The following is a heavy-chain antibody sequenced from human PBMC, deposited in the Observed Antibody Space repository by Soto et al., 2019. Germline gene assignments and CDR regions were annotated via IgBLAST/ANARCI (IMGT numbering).Heavy chain of an antibody. CDR1: GYTFTSYG. V-gene: IGHV1-18*01. D-gene: IGHD1-7*01. J-gene: IGHJ6*03. Sequence: SVKVSCKASGYTFTSYGISWVRQAPGQGLEWMGWISAYNGNTNYAQKLQGRVTMTTDTSTSTAYMELRSLRSDDTAVYYCARLTGTNPSYYYYYMDVWGKGTTVTVSS. CDR2: ISAYNGNT. CDR3: ARLTGTNPSYYYYYMDV.